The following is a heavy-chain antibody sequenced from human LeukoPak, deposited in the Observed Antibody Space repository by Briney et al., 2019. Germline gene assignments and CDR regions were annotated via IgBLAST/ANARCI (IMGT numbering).Heavy chain of an antibody. J-gene: IGHJ6*03. CDR1: GYTFTSYD. D-gene: IGHD4-11*01. V-gene: IGHV1-8*03. CDR3: ARPKYSNYDSTLGGVYLDV. CDR2: MNPNSGNT. Sequence: ASVKVSFTASGYTFTSYDINWVRQATGQGLEWMGWMNPNSGNTGYAQKFQGRVTITRNTSISTAYMELSSLRSEDTAVYYCARPKYSNYDSTLGGVYLDVWGKGTTVTVSS.